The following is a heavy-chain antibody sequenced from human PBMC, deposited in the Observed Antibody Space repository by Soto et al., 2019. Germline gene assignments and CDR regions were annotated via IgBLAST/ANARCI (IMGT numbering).Heavy chain of an antibody. CDR3: AKGINYYDSSGDSWFDP. CDR2: MYHMGTT. V-gene: IGHV4-30-2*01. CDR1: GGSINSGRYS. Sequence: PSETLSLTCTVSGGSINSGRYSWTWIRQPPGAGLEWIGHMYHMGTTYYNPSLKSRVTMSVDTSKNQFSLKLSSVTAADTAIYYCAKGINYYDSSGDSWFDPWGQGTLVTSPQ. J-gene: IGHJ5*02. D-gene: IGHD3-22*01.